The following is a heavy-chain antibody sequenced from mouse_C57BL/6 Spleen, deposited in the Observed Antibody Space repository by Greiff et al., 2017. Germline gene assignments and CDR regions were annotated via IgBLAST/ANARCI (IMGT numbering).Heavy chain of an antibody. CDR2: IDPSDSYT. J-gene: IGHJ3*01. Sequence: VQLQQPGAELVMPGASVTLSCKASGYTFTSYWMHWVKQRPGQGLEWIGEIDPSDSYTNYNQKFKGKSTLTVDKSSSTAYMQLSSLTSEDSAVYYCARSETAQATAWFAYWGQGTLVTVSA. CDR1: GYTFTSYW. V-gene: IGHV1-69*01. CDR3: ARSETAQATAWFAY. D-gene: IGHD3-2*02.